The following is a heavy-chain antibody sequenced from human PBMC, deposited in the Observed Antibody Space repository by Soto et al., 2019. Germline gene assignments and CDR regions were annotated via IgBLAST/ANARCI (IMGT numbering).Heavy chain of an antibody. Sequence: PSETLSLTCAVYGGSFIGYYWSWIRQPPGKGLEWIGEINHSGSTAYNPSLKSRVTISAATSKNHFSMKLGSVTAADTAVYYCASFLADHVMSGYNGSHYWGGGSQAAVSA. CDR2: INHSGST. CDR1: GGSFIGYY. CDR3: ASFLADHVMSGYNGSHY. D-gene: IGHD3-3*01. J-gene: IGHJ4*02. V-gene: IGHV4-34*01.